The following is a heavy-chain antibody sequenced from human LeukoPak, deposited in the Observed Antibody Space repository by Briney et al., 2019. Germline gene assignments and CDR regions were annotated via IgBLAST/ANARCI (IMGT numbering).Heavy chain of an antibody. D-gene: IGHD3-22*01. Sequence: ASVKVSCKASGYTFTSYYMHWVRQAPGQGLEWMGVIIPSGGDTSYAQKFQGRVTITADKSTSTAYMELSSLRSEDTAVYYCARGRRYYDSSSFDYWGQGTLVTVSS. V-gene: IGHV1-46*01. CDR1: GYTFTSYY. J-gene: IGHJ4*02. CDR2: IIPSGGDT. CDR3: ARGRRYYDSSSFDY.